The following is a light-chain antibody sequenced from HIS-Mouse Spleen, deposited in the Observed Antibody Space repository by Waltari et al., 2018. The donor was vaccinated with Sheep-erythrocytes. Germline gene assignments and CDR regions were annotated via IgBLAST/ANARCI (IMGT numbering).Light chain of an antibody. CDR2: AAS. Sequence: DIQMTQSPSSLSASVGDRVTITCRASQSISSYLNWYQQKPGKAPKLLIYAASSLQSGVPSRFSGSGSATDFTLTISSLQPEDFATYYCQPSYSTPPLTFGGGTKVEIK. CDR1: QSISSY. CDR3: QPSYSTPPLT. V-gene: IGKV1-39*01. J-gene: IGKJ4*01.